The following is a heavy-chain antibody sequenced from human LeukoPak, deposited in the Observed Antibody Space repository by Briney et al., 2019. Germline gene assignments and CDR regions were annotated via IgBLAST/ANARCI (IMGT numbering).Heavy chain of an antibody. V-gene: IGHV3-72*01. CDR2: SRNKANSYTT. CDR1: GFIFSDYY. Sequence: GGCLRLSCAPSGFIFSDYYTDWVRQAPGKGLEWVGRSRNKANSYTTEFAASVRGRFAISRDDSKNSLYLQMNNLKTEDTAVYYCATSCTLTGSYYIDFWGQGTLVTVSS. J-gene: IGHJ4*02. CDR3: ATSCTLTGSYYIDF. D-gene: IGHD2-8*02.